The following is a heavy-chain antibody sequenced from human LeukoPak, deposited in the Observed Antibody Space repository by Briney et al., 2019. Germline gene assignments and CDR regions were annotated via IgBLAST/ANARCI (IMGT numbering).Heavy chain of an antibody. J-gene: IGHJ3*02. Sequence: ASVKVSCKASGYTFTSYGISWVRQAPGQGLEWMGWISAYNGNTNYAQKLQGRVTMTADTSTSTAYMELRSLRSDDTAVYYCRIAAAAHAFDIWGQGTMVTVSS. CDR1: GYTFTSYG. CDR2: ISAYNGNT. CDR3: RIAAAAHAFDI. D-gene: IGHD6-13*01. V-gene: IGHV1-18*01.